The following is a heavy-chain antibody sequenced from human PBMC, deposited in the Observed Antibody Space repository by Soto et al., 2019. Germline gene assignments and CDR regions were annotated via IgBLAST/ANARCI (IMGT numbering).Heavy chain of an antibody. V-gene: IGHV5-10-1*01. Sequence: RESLKISCKGSGYSFTSYWISWVRQMPGKGLEWMGRIDPSDSYTNYSPSFQGHVTISADKSISTAYLQWSSLKASDTAMYYCARFERYYGSGSHVDVWGQGTTVTVSS. J-gene: IGHJ6*02. CDR1: GYSFTSYW. CDR3: ARFERYYGSGSHVDV. CDR2: IDPSDSYT. D-gene: IGHD3-10*01.